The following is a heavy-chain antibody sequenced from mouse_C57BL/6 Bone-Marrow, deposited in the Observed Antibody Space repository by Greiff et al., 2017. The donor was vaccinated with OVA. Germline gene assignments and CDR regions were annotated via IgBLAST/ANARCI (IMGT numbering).Heavy chain of an antibody. CDR3: ARGGGYGSSYEGYAMDY. J-gene: IGHJ4*01. D-gene: IGHD1-1*01. Sequence: VQLQQSGAELARPGASVKMSCKASGYTFTSYTMHWVKQRPGQGLEWIGYINPSSGYTKYNQKFKDKATLTADKSSSTAYMQLSSLTSEDSAVYYCARGGGYGSSYEGYAMDYWGQGTSVTVSS. CDR2: INPSSGYT. CDR1: GYTFTSYT. V-gene: IGHV1-4*01.